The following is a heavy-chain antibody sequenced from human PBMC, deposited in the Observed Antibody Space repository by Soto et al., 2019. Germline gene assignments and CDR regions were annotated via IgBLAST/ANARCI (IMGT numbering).Heavy chain of an antibody. D-gene: IGHD3-10*01. CDR2: ISRDGTNK. J-gene: IGHJ4*02. CDR1: GFTFRSYA. Sequence: GGSLRLSCAASGFTFRSYAIHWVRQSPGKGLEWVAVISRDGTNKYYVDSVKGRFTISRDNSKDTVYLQMNSLRDEDSAMFYCARSRSGAVADSFDFWGQGTLVTVSS. CDR3: ARSRSGAVADSFDF. V-gene: IGHV3-30*04.